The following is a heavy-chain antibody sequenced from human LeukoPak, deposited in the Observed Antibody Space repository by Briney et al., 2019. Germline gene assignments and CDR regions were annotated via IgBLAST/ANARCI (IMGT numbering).Heavy chain of an antibody. CDR3: AKEGRDVYFDY. CDR1: GFTFDDYA. Sequence: GRSLRLSCAASGFTFDDYAMRWVRQAPGKGLEWVSGISWNRGSIGYADSVKGRFTISRDNAKNSLYLQMNSLRAEDMALYYCAKEGRDVYFDYWGQGTLVTVSS. CDR2: ISWNRGSI. J-gene: IGHJ4*02. V-gene: IGHV3-9*03.